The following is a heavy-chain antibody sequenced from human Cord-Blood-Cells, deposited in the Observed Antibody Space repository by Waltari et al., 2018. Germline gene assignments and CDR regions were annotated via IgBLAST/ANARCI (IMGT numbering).Heavy chain of an antibody. Sequence: QVQLQESGPGLVKPSETLSLTCTVSGGSISSYYWSWIRQPPGKGLEWIGYIYYSGSTIYNPSLKSRVTISVDTSKNQFSLKLSSVTAADTAVYYCARHVGGSSTSCYDYWGQGTLVTVSS. CDR1: GGSISSYY. V-gene: IGHV4-59*08. CDR2: IYYSGST. J-gene: IGHJ4*02. CDR3: ARHVGGSSTSCYDY. D-gene: IGHD2-2*01.